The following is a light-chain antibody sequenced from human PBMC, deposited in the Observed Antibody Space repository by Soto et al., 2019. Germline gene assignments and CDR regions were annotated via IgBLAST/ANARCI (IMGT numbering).Light chain of an antibody. CDR1: HDITSS. Sequence: AIRMTQFPSSFSASIGDRVTITCRASHDITSSLAWYQHIQGRAPKLLISGASNLQFGVPSRFSGSVSGTDLSLTFSSLPTEDFATDYCQLDYSPHPTFGPVTRVEMK. J-gene: IGKJ1*01. CDR3: QLDYSPHPT. CDR2: GAS. V-gene: IGKV1-8*01.